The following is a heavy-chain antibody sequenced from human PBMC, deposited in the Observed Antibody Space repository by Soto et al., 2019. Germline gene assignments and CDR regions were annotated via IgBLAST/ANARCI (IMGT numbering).Heavy chain of an antibody. Sequence: GGSLRLSCAASGFTFSTYAMSWVRQAPEKGLEWVSAVSGSGGRTFYADSVKGRFTISRDNSKNTLYLQMNSLRAEDTAVYYCAKDYAGITNFDCWGPGTLVTVSS. CDR2: VSGSGGRT. V-gene: IGHV3-23*01. CDR3: AKDYAGITNFDC. CDR1: GFTFSTYA. D-gene: IGHD1-7*01. J-gene: IGHJ4*02.